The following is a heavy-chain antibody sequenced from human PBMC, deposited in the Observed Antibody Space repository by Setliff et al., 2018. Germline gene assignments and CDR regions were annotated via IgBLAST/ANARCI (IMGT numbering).Heavy chain of an antibody. CDR3: ARRHCSGGSCYSLNYFDY. Sequence: SETLSLTCAVSGYFISSGYYWGWIRQPPGKGLEWIGSIYHSGSTYYNPSLKSRVTISVDTSKKQFSLKLSSVTAADTAVHYCARRHCSGGSCYSLNYFDYWGQGTLVTVSS. CDR2: IYHSGST. J-gene: IGHJ4*02. D-gene: IGHD2-15*01. V-gene: IGHV4-38-2*01. CDR1: GYFISSGYY.